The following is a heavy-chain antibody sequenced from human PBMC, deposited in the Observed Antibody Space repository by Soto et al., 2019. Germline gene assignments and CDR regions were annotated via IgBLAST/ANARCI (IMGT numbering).Heavy chain of an antibody. CDR1: GYTFTSYY. Sequence: GASVKVSCKASGYTFTSYYMNWVRQAPGQGLEWMGIINPIGGTTSYAQKFQGRVTMTRDTSTSTVYMELSSLRSEDTAVYYCASIIASSGYYRPGAFDIWGQGTMVTVSS. J-gene: IGHJ3*02. CDR3: ASIIASSGYYRPGAFDI. D-gene: IGHD3-22*01. CDR2: INPIGGTT. V-gene: IGHV1-46*01.